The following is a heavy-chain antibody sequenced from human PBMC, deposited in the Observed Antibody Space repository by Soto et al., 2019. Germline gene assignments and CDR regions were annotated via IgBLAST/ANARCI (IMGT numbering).Heavy chain of an antibody. V-gene: IGHV3-23*01. Sequence: PGGSLRLSCAASGFTFGSYGMTWVRQAPGKGLEWVSSISGSGVSTYYAHSVQGRFTISRDNSKNTLFLQMSGLRAEDTALYYCANDRRAAVASFDCWGQGVLVTVSS. CDR3: ANDRRAAVASFDC. J-gene: IGHJ4*02. CDR1: GFTFGSYG. D-gene: IGHD6-19*01. CDR2: ISGSGVST.